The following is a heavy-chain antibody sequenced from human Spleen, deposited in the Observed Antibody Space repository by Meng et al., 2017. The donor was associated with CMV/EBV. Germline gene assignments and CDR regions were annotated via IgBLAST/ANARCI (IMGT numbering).Heavy chain of an antibody. CDR2: ISWNSGSI. V-gene: IGHV3-9*01. CDR3: ARDRGSSSWYGNDY. J-gene: IGHJ4*02. Sequence: SLKISCAASGFTFDDYAMHWVRQAPGKGLEWVSGISWNSGSIGYADSVKGRFTIVRDDFKNMLYLEMNSLRAEDTAVYYCARDRGSSSWYGNDYWGQGTLVTVSS. CDR1: GFTFDDYA. D-gene: IGHD6-13*01.